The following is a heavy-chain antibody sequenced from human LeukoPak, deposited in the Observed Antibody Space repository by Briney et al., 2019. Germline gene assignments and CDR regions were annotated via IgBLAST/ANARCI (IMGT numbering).Heavy chain of an antibody. CDR2: IKQDGSET. J-gene: IGHJ4*02. D-gene: IGHD2/OR15-2a*01. Sequence: GSLRLSCAASGFTFSNYWMRWVRQAPGKGLEWVANIKQDGSETYYVDSVTGRFTISRDNAKNSPSLQMNSLRAEDTAVYYCAREGNRRSFDYWGQGTLVTVSS. V-gene: IGHV3-7*01. CDR1: GFTFSNYW. CDR3: AREGNRRSFDY.